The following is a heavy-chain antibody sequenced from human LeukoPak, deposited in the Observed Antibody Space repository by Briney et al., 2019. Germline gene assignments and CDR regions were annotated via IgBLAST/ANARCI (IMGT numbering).Heavy chain of an antibody. CDR2: IYYSGST. CDR1: GGSISTNY. D-gene: IGHD3-10*01. J-gene: IGHJ4*02. Sequence: TSETLSLTCTVSGGSISTNYWTWIRQPPGKGLEWIGYIYYSGSTNYNPSLKSRVTISADSSKNQFSLKLSSVTAADTAVYYCARRSGDYWGQGTLVTVSS. V-gene: IGHV4-59*01. CDR3: ARRSGDY.